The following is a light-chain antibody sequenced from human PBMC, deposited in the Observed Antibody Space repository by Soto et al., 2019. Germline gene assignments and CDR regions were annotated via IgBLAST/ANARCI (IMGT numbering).Light chain of an antibody. Sequence: QSALTQPASVSGSPGQSITISCTGTGSDVGGYILVSWYQQHPGKAPKLIIYEVTNRPSGVSNRFSGSRSGNTASLTISGLQAEDEAYYYCSAYTTSNTWVFGGGTKVTVL. CDR2: EVT. V-gene: IGLV2-14*02. J-gene: IGLJ3*02. CDR1: GSDVGGYIL. CDR3: SAYTTSNTWV.